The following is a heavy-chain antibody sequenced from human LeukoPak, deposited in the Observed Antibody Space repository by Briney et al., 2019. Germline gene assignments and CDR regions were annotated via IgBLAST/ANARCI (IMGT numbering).Heavy chain of an antibody. CDR3: VRGKGWTDY. CDR2: ISYDGRDK. Sequence: PGGSLRLSCVASGFTFSGYALHWVRQAPGKGLEWVAVISYDGRDKHFADSVKGRFTISRDNSKNTLFLQMNSLRAEDTAVYYCVRGKGWTDYWGQGTLVTVSS. V-gene: IGHV3-30*04. J-gene: IGHJ4*02. D-gene: IGHD3-10*01. CDR1: GFTFSGYA.